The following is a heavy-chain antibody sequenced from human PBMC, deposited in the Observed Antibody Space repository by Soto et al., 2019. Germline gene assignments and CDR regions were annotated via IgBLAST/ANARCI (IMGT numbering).Heavy chain of an antibody. D-gene: IGHD6-13*01. CDR1: GFTFSSDS. Sequence: QPGGSLRLSCAASGFTFSSDSMNWVRQAPGKGLEWVSYISSSSSTIYYADSVKGRFTISRDNAKNSLYLQMNSLRAEDTAVYYCARLPDSSSWTLCYWGQGTLVTVSS. V-gene: IGHV3-48*01. CDR3: ARLPDSSSWTLCY. CDR2: ISSSSSTI. J-gene: IGHJ4*02.